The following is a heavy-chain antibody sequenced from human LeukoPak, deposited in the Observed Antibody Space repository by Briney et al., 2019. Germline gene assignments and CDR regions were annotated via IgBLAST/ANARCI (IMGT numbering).Heavy chain of an antibody. CDR2: IKEDGSEK. V-gene: IGHV3-7*01. Sequence: GGSLRLSCAASGFTFSNYGMHWVRQAPGKGLEWVANIKEDGSEKYYVDSVKGRFTISRDNAKNSLYLQMNSLRGEDTAVYYCARRGYSFGSDYWGQGTLVTVSS. CDR3: ARRGYSFGSDY. CDR1: GFTFSNYG. J-gene: IGHJ4*02. D-gene: IGHD5-18*01.